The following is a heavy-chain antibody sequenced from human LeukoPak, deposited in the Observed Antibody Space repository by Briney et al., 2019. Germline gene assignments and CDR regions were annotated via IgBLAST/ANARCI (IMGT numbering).Heavy chain of an antibody. CDR3: ARGYNGMGAVAGVFDY. CDR2: INHSGST. D-gene: IGHD6-19*01. J-gene: IGHJ4*02. CDR1: GGSFSGYY. Sequence: SETLSLTCAVYGGSFSGYYWSWIRQPPGKGLEWIGEINHSGSTNYNPSLKSRVTISVDTSKNQSSLKLSSVTAADTAVYYCARGYNGMGAVAGVFDYWGQGTLVTVSS. V-gene: IGHV4-34*01.